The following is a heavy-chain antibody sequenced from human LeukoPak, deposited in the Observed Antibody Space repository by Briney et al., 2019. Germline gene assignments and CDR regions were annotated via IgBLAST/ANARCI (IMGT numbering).Heavy chain of an antibody. CDR3: ASFLDYYGSGSYHFDY. CDR2: MNPNSGNT. V-gene: IGHV1-8*01. Sequence: ASVKVSCKASGYTFTSYDINWVRQATGQGLEWMGWMNPNSGNTGYAQKFQGRVTITRNTSISTAYMELSSLRSEDTAVHYCASFLDYYGSGSYHFDYWGQGTLVTVSS. CDR1: GYTFTSYD. D-gene: IGHD3-10*01. J-gene: IGHJ4*02.